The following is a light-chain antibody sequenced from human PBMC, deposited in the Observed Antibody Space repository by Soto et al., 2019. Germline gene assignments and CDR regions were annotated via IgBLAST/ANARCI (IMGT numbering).Light chain of an antibody. CDR2: DVS. J-gene: IGLJ1*01. CDR3: CSYTTSNTRQIV. CDR1: SSDVGGYKY. Sequence: QSALTQPASVSGSPGQSITISCTGTSSDVGGYKYVSWYQQHPGKAPKFMIYDVSNRPSGVSNRFSGSKSGNTASLTISGLQAEGEADYYCCSYTTSNTRQIVFGTGTKLTVL. V-gene: IGLV2-14*01.